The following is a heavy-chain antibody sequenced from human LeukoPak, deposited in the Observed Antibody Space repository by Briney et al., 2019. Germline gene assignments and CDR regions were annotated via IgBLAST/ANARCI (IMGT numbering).Heavy chain of an antibody. J-gene: IGHJ4*02. CDR1: EFTFSSYY. CDR2: INEDGSEA. Sequence: PGGSLRLSCAGSEFTFSSYYMSWVRQARGKGLEGVANINEDGSEAGYLDSVKGRFTISRDNAKNSVHLQMNRLRADDAAVYYCARVGYKWDDDGVDYWGQGTLVTVSS. CDR3: ARVGYKWDDDGVDY. D-gene: IGHD1-1*01. V-gene: IGHV3-7*01.